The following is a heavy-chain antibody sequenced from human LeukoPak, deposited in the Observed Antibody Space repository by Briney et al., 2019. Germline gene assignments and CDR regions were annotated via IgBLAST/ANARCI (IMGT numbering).Heavy chain of an antibody. CDR3: ARLYCCGDCYSGGGCFDY. CDR2: IIPIFGTA. J-gene: IGHJ4*02. CDR1: GGTFSSYA. Sequence: SVKVSCKASGGTFSSYAISWVRQAPGQGLEWMGGIIPIFGTANYAQKFQGRVTITADESTSTAYMELSSLRSEDTAVYYCARLYCCGDCYSGGGCFDYWGQGTLVTVSS. V-gene: IGHV1-69*13. D-gene: IGHD2-21*01.